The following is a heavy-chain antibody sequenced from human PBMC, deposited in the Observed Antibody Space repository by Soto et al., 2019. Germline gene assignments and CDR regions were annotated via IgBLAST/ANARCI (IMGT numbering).Heavy chain of an antibody. CDR2: IYYSGRT. V-gene: IGHV4-39*07. D-gene: IGHD3-3*01. CDR3: ARGSVTIFYDY. CDR1: GGSITSSGYY. Sequence: SETLSLTCTVSGGSITSSGYYWAWIRQSPGKGLEWIGKIYYSGRTNYNPSLKSRVALSVDTPMNQFSLKLSSVTAADTAVYYCARGSVTIFYDYWGQGTLVTVSS. J-gene: IGHJ4*02.